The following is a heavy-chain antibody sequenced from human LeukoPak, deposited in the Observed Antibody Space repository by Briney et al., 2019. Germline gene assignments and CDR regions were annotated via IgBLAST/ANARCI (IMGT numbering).Heavy chain of an antibody. D-gene: IGHD5-18*01. V-gene: IGHV1-18*01. J-gene: IGHJ4*02. CDR3: ARSVYSFGYHYFDL. Sequence: ASVKVSCKASGYTFTNYGFSWVRQAPGQGPEWMGWTSASNGNTNYAQKFQGRVTLTRDTSASTAYTDLRSLRSDDTAVYFCARSVYSFGYHYFDLWGQGTLVTVSS. CDR1: GYTFTNYG. CDR2: TSASNGNT.